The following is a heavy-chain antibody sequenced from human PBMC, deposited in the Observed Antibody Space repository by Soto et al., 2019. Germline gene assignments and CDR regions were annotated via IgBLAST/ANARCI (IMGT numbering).Heavy chain of an antibody. V-gene: IGHV3-23*01. CDR2: ISGGGDTT. J-gene: IGHJ4*02. CDR1: GFTFNNYA. CDR3: AKGRGGSGSLPPRVDF. D-gene: IGHD3-10*01. Sequence: EVQLLESGGGLVQPGGSLRLSCAASGFTFNNYAMTWVRQAPGKGLEWVSAISGGGDTTSYAESVKGRFTVSRHGSKKPLNLQMSSLRAEDAALYYCAKGRGGSGSLPPRVDFWGQGTQVTVSS.